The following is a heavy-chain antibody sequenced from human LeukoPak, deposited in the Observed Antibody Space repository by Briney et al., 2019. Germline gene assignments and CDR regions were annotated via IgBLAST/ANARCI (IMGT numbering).Heavy chain of an antibody. CDR3: AIDPNWGTHS. V-gene: IGHV3-23*01. D-gene: IGHD7-27*01. CDR1: GFTFSSYG. Sequence: GGSLRLSCAASGFTFSSYGMSWVRQAPGKGLEWVSAIGGRDGSTYYADSVKGRFTISRDNSKNTLYVQMNSLRVEDTAVYYCAIDPNWGTHSWGQGVLVTVSS. J-gene: IGHJ4*02. CDR2: IGGRDGST.